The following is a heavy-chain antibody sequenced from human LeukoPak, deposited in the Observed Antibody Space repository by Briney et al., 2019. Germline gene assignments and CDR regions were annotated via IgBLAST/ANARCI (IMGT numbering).Heavy chain of an antibody. V-gene: IGHV4-34*01. Sequence: PSETLSLTCAVYGGSFSGYYWSWHRQPPGKGLEWIGEIKHSGSTNYNPSLKSRVTISVDTSKNQFSLKLSSVTAADTAVYYCARAGLQLRYFDYWGQGTLVTVSS. CDR2: IKHSGST. CDR1: GGSFSGYY. D-gene: IGHD5-24*01. CDR3: ARAGLQLRYFDY. J-gene: IGHJ4*02.